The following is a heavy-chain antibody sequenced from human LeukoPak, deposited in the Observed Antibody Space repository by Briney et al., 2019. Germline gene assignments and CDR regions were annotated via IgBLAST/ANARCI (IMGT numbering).Heavy chain of an antibody. CDR1: GFTVSSNY. J-gene: IGHJ3*02. V-gene: IGHV3-66*01. Sequence: GGSLRLSCAASGFTVSSNYMSWVRQAPGKGLEWVSVIYSGGSTYYADSVKGRFTISRDNSENTLYLQMNSLRAEDAAVYYCARDRFRRDGYNYGRDGAFDIWGQETMVTVSS. D-gene: IGHD5-24*01. CDR2: IYSGGST. CDR3: ARDRFRRDGYNYGRDGAFDI.